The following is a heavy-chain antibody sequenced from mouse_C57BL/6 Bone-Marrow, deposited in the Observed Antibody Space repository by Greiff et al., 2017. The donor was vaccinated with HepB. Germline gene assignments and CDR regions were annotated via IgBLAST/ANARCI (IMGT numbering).Heavy chain of an antibody. CDR2: IDPSDSYT. D-gene: IGHD4-1*01. Sequence: QVQLQQPGAELVMPGASVKLSCKASGYTFTSYWMHWVKQRPGQGLEWIGEIDPSDSYTNYNQKFKGKSTLTVDKSSSTAYMQLRSLTSEDSAVYYCARTVTGRYYAMDYWGQGTSVTVSS. CDR1: GYTFTSYW. J-gene: IGHJ4*01. V-gene: IGHV1-69*01. CDR3: ARTVTGRYYAMDY.